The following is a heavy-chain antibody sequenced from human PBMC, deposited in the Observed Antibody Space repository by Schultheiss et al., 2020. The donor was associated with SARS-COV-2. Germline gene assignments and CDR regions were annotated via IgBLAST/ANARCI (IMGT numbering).Heavy chain of an antibody. CDR2: IKQDGSEK. J-gene: IGHJ4*02. V-gene: IGHV3-7*03. CDR3: ARREGFLEWLEPYYFDY. CDR1: GFTFSSYW. Sequence: GSLRLSCAASGFTFSSYWMSWVRQAPGKGLEWVANIKQDGSEKYYVDSVKGRFTISRDNAKNSLYLQMNSLRAEDTAVYYCARREGFLEWLEPYYFDYWGQGTLVTVSS. D-gene: IGHD3-3*01.